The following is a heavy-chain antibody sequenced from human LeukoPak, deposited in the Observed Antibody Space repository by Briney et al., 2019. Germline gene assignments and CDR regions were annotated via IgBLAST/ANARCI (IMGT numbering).Heavy chain of an antibody. D-gene: IGHD6-13*01. CDR1: GGSISSSSYY. CDR2: IYYSGST. V-gene: IGHV4-39*07. Sequence: ASETLSLTCTVSGGSISSSSYYWGWIRQPPGKGLEWIGSIYYSGSTYYNPSLKSRVTISVDTSKNQFSLKLSSVTAADTAVYYCARASGIAAAGDFDYWGQGTLVTVSS. CDR3: ARASGIAAAGDFDY. J-gene: IGHJ4*02.